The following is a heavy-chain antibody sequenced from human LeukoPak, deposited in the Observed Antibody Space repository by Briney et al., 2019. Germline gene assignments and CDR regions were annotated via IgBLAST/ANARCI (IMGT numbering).Heavy chain of an antibody. D-gene: IGHD3-10*01. Sequence: SETLSLACAVYGESFSGYYWSWIRQPPGKGLEWIGEINHSGSTNYNPSLKSRVTISVGTSKNQFSLKLSSVTAADTAVYYCARRNPSYGSGSVDYWGQGTLVTVSS. CDR2: INHSGST. CDR3: ARRNPSYGSGSVDY. V-gene: IGHV4-34*01. CDR1: GESFSGYY. J-gene: IGHJ4*02.